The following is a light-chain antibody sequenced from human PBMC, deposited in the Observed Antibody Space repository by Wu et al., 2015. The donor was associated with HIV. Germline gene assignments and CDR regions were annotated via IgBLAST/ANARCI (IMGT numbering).Light chain of an antibody. CDR2: GSS. CDR1: RNVRNK. V-gene: IGKV3-20*01. J-gene: IGKJ2*01. CDR3: QQYGSSSYT. Sequence: EIVMTQSPDTLSVSAGEGATLSCGASRNVRNKLAWYQQKFGQAPRLLIYGSSIRATGIPDRFSGSGSGTDFSLTISRLEPEDFAVYYCQQYGSSSYTFGQGTKLEIK.